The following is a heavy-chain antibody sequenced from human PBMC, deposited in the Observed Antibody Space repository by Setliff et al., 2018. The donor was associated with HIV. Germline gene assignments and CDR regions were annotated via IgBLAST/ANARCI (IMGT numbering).Heavy chain of an antibody. J-gene: IGHJ3*02. CDR3: ARVLKGYSSSYEAFDI. V-gene: IGHV1-69*10. Sequence: SVKVSCKASGGTFSSYAISWVRQAPGQGLEWMGGIIPIIGITNQAQKFQGRVTITADKSTNTAYMELSSLRSEDTAMYYCARVLKGYSSSYEAFDIWGQGTKVTVSS. CDR2: IIPIIGIT. CDR1: GGTFSSYA. D-gene: IGHD6-13*01.